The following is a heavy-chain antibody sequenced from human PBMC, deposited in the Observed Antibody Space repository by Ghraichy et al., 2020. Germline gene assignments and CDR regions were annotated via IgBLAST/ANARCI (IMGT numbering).Heavy chain of an antibody. CDR3: ARGFGRYYYYMDV. V-gene: IGHV4-59*01. J-gene: IGHJ6*03. Sequence: SQTLSLTCIVSDDSISNYYWSWIRQSPGQGLEWIGYMSHSGTTNYNPSLKSRVTISVDTSKNQFSLRLTSVTAADTAVYYCARGFGRYYYYMDVWGKGTTVTVSS. CDR1: DDSISNYY. CDR2: MSHSGTT. D-gene: IGHD3-10*01.